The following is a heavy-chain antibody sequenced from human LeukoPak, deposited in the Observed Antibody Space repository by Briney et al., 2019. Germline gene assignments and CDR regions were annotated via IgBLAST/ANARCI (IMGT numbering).Heavy chain of an antibody. CDR2: INHSGST. CDR1: GGSFSGYY. D-gene: IGHD6-13*01. V-gene: IGHV4-34*01. J-gene: IGHJ5*02. CDR3: AREQQLAVFPINWFDP. Sequence: SETLSLTRAVYGGSFSGYYWSWIRQPPGKGLEWIGEINHSGSTNYNPSLKSRVTISVDTSKNQFSLKLSSVTAADTAVYYCAREQQLAVFPINWFDPWGQGTLVTVSS.